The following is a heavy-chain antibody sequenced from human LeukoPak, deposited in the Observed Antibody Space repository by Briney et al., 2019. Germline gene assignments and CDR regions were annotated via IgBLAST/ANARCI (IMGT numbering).Heavy chain of an antibody. CDR1: GGTFSSYA. V-gene: IGHV1-69*13. CDR2: IIPIFGTA. Sequence: SVKASRKASGGTFSSYAISWVRQAPGQGLEWMGGIIPIFGTANYAQKFQGRVTITADESTSTAYMELSSLRSEDTAVYYCARALPRPYYFDYWGQGTLVTVSS. CDR3: ARALPRPYYFDY. J-gene: IGHJ4*02.